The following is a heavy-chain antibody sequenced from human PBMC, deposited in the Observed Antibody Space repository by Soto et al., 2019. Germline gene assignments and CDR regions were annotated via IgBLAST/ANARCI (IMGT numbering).Heavy chain of an antibody. J-gene: IGHJ4*02. Sequence: QAQLVQSGAEVKKPGAPVRVSCKASGYSFTTYGVTWVRQAPGQGLEWMGWISTYNGDTRVAQQHQGRVTLTTDTSTNAAHMELMSLRSDDTAIYYCARTEGRSTRGDYWGQGTLVTVSS. CDR1: GYSFTTYG. D-gene: IGHD2-8*01. CDR2: ISTYNGDT. V-gene: IGHV1-18*01. CDR3: ARTEGRSTRGDY.